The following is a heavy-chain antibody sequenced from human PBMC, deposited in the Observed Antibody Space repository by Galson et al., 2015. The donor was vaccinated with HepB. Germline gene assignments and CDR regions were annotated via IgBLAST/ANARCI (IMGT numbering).Heavy chain of an antibody. D-gene: IGHD2-15*01. V-gene: IGHV3-7*03. J-gene: IGHJ2*01. CDR2: IKQDGSEK. CDR1: GFTFSSYW. Sequence: SLRLSCAASGFTFSSYWMNWARQAPGKGLEWVANIKQDGSEKYYVDSVKGRFIISRDNVKSSLFLQMNNLRAEDTAVYYCARGIGRSHWYFDLWGRGTLVTVSS. CDR3: ARGIGRSHWYFDL.